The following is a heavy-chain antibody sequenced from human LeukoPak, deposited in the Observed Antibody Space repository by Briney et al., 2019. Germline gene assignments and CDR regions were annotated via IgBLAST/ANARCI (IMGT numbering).Heavy chain of an antibody. CDR2: ISGSGGRT. V-gene: IGHV3-23*01. CDR3: AKDSKQWLVLFLVY. CDR1: GFTFSSYA. J-gene: IGHJ4*02. Sequence: PGGSLRLSCAASGFTFSSYAMSWVRQAPGKGLEWVSAISGSGGRTYYADSVKGRFTISRDNSKNTLYLQMNSLRAEDTAVYYCAKDSKQWLVLFLVYWGQGTLVTVSS. D-gene: IGHD6-19*01.